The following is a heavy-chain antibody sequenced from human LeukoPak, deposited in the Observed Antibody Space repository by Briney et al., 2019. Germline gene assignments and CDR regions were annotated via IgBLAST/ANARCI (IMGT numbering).Heavy chain of an antibody. D-gene: IGHD3-10*01. Sequence: GGSLRLSCAASGFTFNNYWMTWVRQAPGKGLEWVANIKEDGSEKYYVDSVKGRFTISGDNAKNSLYLQMNSLRVEDTAVYYCASRPFAMVRGDNYYFDYWGQGTQVTVSS. J-gene: IGHJ4*02. CDR1: GFTFNNYW. CDR2: IKEDGSEK. V-gene: IGHV3-7*01. CDR3: ASRPFAMVRGDNYYFDY.